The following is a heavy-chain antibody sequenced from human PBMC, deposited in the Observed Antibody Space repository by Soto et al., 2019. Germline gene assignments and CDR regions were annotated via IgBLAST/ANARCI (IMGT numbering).Heavy chain of an antibody. J-gene: IGHJ5*02. CDR2: INAGNGNT. V-gene: IGHV1-3*01. Sequence: ASVKVSCKASGYTFTSYAMHWVRQAPGQRLEWMGWINAGNGNTKYSQKFQGRVTITRDTSASTAYMELSSLRSEDTAVYYCAWSIVLVTALHHWCQRPLVTVSS. CDR3: AWSIVLVTALHH. CDR1: GYTFTSYA. D-gene: IGHD2-21*02.